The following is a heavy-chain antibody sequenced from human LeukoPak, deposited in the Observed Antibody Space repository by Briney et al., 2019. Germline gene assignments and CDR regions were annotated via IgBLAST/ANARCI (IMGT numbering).Heavy chain of an antibody. J-gene: IGHJ3*02. CDR2: IYSSGST. D-gene: IGHD1-26*01. Sequence: SETLSLTCTVSGGSISGYYWSWIRQPAGKGLEWIGRIYSSGSTNDNPSLRSRVTMSVDTSKIQFSLRLSSVTAADTAVYYCARAIVGEPRGAFDIWGQGAMVTVSS. CDR1: GGSISGYY. CDR3: ARAIVGEPRGAFDI. V-gene: IGHV4-4*07.